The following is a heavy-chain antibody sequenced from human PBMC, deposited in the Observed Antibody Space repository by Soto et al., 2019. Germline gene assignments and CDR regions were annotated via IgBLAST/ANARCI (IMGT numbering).Heavy chain of an antibody. CDR2: INPNSGGT. Sequence: ASVKVSCKASGYTFTGYYMHWVLQAPGQGLEWMGWINPNSGGTNYAQKFQGRVTMTRDTSTSTVYMELSSLGSEDTAVYYCASHVPDCYNRITRSAFDISGQGTLVTVSS. CDR1: GYTFTGYY. CDR3: ASHVPDCYNRITRSAFDI. J-gene: IGHJ3*02. D-gene: IGHD2-21*01. V-gene: IGHV1-2*02.